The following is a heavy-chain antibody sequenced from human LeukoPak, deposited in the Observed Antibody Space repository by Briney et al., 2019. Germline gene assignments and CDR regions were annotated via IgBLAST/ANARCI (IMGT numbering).Heavy chain of an antibody. CDR3: ARDSTVAVAAHYYYYMDV. J-gene: IGHJ6*03. D-gene: IGHD6-19*01. Sequence: GGSLRLSCVASGFTFSSYSMNWVRQAPGKGLEWVSSISSSSSYIYYADSVKGRFTSSRDNAKNSLYLQMNSLRAEDTAVYYCARDSTVAVAAHYYYYMDVWGKGTTVTVSS. CDR1: GFTFSSYS. V-gene: IGHV3-21*01. CDR2: ISSSSSYI.